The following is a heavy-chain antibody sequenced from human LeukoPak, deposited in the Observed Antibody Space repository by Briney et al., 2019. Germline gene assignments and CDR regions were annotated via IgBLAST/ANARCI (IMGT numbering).Heavy chain of an antibody. D-gene: IGHD6-19*01. J-gene: IGHJ4*02. CDR1: GFTFSSYG. V-gene: IGHV3-33*06. Sequence: GRSLRLSCAASGFTFSSYGMHWVRQAPGKGLEWVAVIWYDGSNKYYADSVKGRFTISRDNSKNTLYLQMNSLRAEDTALYFCAKAVSHSYFDFWGQGTLVTVSA. CDR3: AKAVSHSYFDF. CDR2: IWYDGSNK.